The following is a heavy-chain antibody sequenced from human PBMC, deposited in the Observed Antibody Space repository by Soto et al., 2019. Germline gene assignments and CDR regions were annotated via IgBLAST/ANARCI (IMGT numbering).Heavy chain of an antibody. Sequence: QVPLVQSGAEVKKPGSSVKGSCKASGGTFSSYSINWVRQAPGQGLEWMGEIIPIFGTANYAQKFQGRVTITADESTSTDYMELSSLRSEDTAVYYCARDGGRHSGGIDYWGQGTLVTVSS. CDR3: ARDGGRHSGGIDY. CDR1: GGTFSSYS. J-gene: IGHJ4*02. V-gene: IGHV1-69*01. CDR2: IIPIFGTA. D-gene: IGHD1-26*01.